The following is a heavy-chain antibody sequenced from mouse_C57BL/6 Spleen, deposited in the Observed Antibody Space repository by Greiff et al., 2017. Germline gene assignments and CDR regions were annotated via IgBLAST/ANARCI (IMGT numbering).Heavy chain of an antibody. CDR3: AREGTVVAEGFDY. D-gene: IGHD1-1*01. J-gene: IGHJ2*01. V-gene: IGHV1-53*01. CDR2: INPSNGGT. Sequence: VQLQQPGTELVKPGASVKLSCKASGYTFTSYWMHWVKQRPGQGLEWIGNINPSNGGTNYNEKFKSKATLTVDKSSSTAYMQLSSLTSEYSAVYYCAREGTVVAEGFDYWGQGTTLTVSS. CDR1: GYTFTSYW.